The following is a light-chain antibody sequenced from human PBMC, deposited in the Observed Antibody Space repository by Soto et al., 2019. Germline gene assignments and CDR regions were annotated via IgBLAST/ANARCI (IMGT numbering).Light chain of an antibody. CDR2: DTS. CDR1: QDIGTY. CDR3: QQYHSLPLT. V-gene: IGKV1-33*01. Sequence: DIQMTQSPASLSVSVGDRVTLTCQASQDIGTYLNWYQQKPGKAPNLLISDTSNLETGVPSRFSGGGSGTQFTFTISSLQPEDTATYYCQQYHSLPLTFGGGTKVDIK. J-gene: IGKJ4*01.